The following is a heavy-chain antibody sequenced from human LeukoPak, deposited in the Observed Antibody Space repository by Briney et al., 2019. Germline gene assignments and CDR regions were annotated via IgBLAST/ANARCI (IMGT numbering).Heavy chain of an antibody. CDR1: GFTFSDYD. D-gene: IGHD5-24*01. V-gene: IGHV3-30*02. Sequence: GGSLRLSCAASGFTFSDYDMHWVRQAPGNGLEWVAFMRYDGSNKFYADSVKGRFTISRDNSKNTLYLQMSSLRAEDTAVFYCAKDLGTPGYNFDCLGQGTLVTVSS. J-gene: IGHJ5*01. CDR3: AKDLGTPGYNFDC. CDR2: MRYDGSNK.